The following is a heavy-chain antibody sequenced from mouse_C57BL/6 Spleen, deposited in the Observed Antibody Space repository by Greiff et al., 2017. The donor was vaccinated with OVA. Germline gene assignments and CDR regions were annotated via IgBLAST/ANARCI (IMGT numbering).Heavy chain of an antibody. V-gene: IGHV5-17*01. CDR3: ARDYYGSSYEGYFDV. CDR2: ISSGSSTI. Sequence: EVQLVESVGGLVKPGGSLKLSCAASGFTFSDYGMHWVRQAPEKGLEWVAYISSGSSTIYYADTVKGRFTISRDNAKNTLFLQMTSLRSEDTAMYYCARDYYGSSYEGYFDVWGTGTTVTVSS. CDR1: GFTFSDYG. D-gene: IGHD1-1*01. J-gene: IGHJ1*03.